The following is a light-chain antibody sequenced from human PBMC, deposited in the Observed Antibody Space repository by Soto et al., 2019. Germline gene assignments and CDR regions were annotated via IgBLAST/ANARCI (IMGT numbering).Light chain of an antibody. CDR2: AXS. CDR1: HTIMRY. CDR3: QQSYNAPQT. Sequence: IQMTQSPSSLTSSVGDEVTISXRVSHTIMRYLHWYQLKPGXTPRXXXDAXSSLQRGGPSRFSGSGSGTDFTLTISSLQPEDFATYSCQQSYNAPQTFGQGTKVDI. J-gene: IGKJ1*01. V-gene: IGKV1-39*01.